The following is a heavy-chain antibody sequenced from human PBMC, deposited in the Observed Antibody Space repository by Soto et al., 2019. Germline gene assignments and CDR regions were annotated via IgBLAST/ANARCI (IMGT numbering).Heavy chain of an antibody. CDR2: IIPIFGTA. J-gene: IGHJ5*02. V-gene: IGHV1-69*13. D-gene: IGHD6-6*01. CDR1: GGTFSSYA. CDR3: ATPRYSSSSRWFDP. Sequence: GASVKVSCKASGGTFSSYAISWVRQAPGQGLEWMGGIIPIFGTANYAQKFQGRVTITADESTSTAYMELSSLRSEDTAVYYCATPRYSSSSRWFDPWGQGPLVTVYS.